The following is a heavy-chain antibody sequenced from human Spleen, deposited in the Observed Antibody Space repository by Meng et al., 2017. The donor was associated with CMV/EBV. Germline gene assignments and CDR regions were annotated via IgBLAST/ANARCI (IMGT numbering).Heavy chain of an antibody. D-gene: IGHD2-2*01. Sequence: GESLKISCAASGFTFSDYYMTWIRQVPGKGLAWVSYISSSGSTIYYADSVKGRFTISRDNSKNTLYLQMNSLRAEDTAIYYCAKLTSWYGGFDYWGQGTLVTVSS. J-gene: IGHJ4*02. V-gene: IGHV3-11*01. CDR3: AKLTSWYGGFDY. CDR2: ISSSGSTI. CDR1: GFTFSDYY.